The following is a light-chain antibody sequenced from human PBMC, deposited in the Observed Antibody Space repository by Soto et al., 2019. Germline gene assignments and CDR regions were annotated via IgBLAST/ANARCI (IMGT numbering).Light chain of an antibody. CDR2: GAS. V-gene: IGKV3-20*01. J-gene: IGKJ1*01. CDR1: QSVSSNY. Sequence: VVLTQSPGTLSLSTGERATLSCRASQSVSSNYLAWYQQRPGQAPRLLIYGASSRATGIPDRFSGSGSGTDFTLTISRLEPEDSAVYFCQHYSSQTFGQGTKVDI. CDR3: QHYSSQT.